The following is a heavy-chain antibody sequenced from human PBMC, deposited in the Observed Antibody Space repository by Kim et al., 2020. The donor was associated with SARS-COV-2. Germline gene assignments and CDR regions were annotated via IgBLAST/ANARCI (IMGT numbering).Heavy chain of an antibody. CDR2: IYYSGST. CDR1: GGSISSSSYY. V-gene: IGHV4-39*01. J-gene: IGHJ6*02. Sequence: SETLSLTCTVSGGSISSSSYYWGWIRQPPGKGLEWIGSIYYSGSTYYNPSLKSRVTISVDTSKNQFSLKLSSVTAADTAVYYCATRYCSSTSCPHSGNRGQSYYYYYGMDVWGQGTTVTVSS. D-gene: IGHD2-2*01. CDR3: ATRYCSSTSCPHSGNRGQSYYYYYGMDV.